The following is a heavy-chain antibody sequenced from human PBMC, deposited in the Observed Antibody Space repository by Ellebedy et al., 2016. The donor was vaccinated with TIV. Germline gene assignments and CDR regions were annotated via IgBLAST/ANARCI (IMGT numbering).Heavy chain of an antibody. CDR3: AQDAQGYAFA. J-gene: IGHJ4*02. D-gene: IGHD1-1*01. Sequence: GESLKISCAASGFTFSCCAMSWVRQAPWKGLEWVSVISNSGDTTYADSVKGRFTISRDNSKNTLYLQMNSLRAEDTAVYYCAQDAQGYAFAWGQGTLVTVSS. CDR2: ISNSGDTT. CDR1: GFTFSCCA. V-gene: IGHV3-23*01.